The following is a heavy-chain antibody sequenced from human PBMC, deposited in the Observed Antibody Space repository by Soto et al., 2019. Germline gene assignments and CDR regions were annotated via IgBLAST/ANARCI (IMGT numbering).Heavy chain of an antibody. CDR1: GYTFTSYA. CDR3: ARENAARDVGLVPAAINAMDV. CDR2: INAGNGNT. Sequence: ASVKVSCKASGYTFTSYAMHWVRQAPGQRLEWMGWINAGNGNTKYSQKIQGRVTMTADKSTSTAYMELSSLKSEDTAVYYCARENAARDVGLVPAAINAMDVWGQGTAVTVSS. V-gene: IGHV1-3*01. D-gene: IGHD2-2*02. J-gene: IGHJ6*02.